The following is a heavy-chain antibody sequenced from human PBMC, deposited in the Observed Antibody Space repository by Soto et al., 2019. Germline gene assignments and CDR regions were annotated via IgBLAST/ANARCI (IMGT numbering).Heavy chain of an antibody. CDR3: GTEGGNSHYYYYGMDV. D-gene: IGHD2-21*02. J-gene: IGHJ6*02. CDR1: GFTFRIYS. Sequence: GGSLRLSCAASGFTFRIYSMNWVRQAPGRGLEWVSSISSSSSNIYYADSMKGRLTISRDDAKNSLYLQINSLRVEDTAAYYWGTEGGNSHYYYYGMDVWGQGTTVTVSS. V-gene: IGHV3-21*01. CDR2: ISSSSSNI.